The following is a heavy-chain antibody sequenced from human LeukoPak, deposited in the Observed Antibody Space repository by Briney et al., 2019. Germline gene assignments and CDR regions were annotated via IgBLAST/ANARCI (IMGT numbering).Heavy chain of an antibody. CDR2: IYPGDSDT. Sequence: GESLKISCKGSGYSFTSYWTGWVRQMPGKGLEWMGIIYPGDSDTRYSPSFQAQVTISADKSISTAYLQWSSLKASDTAMYYCARHIPSGWYYFDYWGQGTLVTVSS. V-gene: IGHV5-51*01. CDR3: ARHIPSGWYYFDY. CDR1: GYSFTSYW. J-gene: IGHJ4*02. D-gene: IGHD6-19*01.